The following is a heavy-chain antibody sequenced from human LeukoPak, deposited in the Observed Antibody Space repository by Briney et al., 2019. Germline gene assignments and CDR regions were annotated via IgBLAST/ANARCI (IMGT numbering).Heavy chain of an antibody. Sequence: SETLSLTCTVSGGSISSSSYYWGWIRQPPGKGLEWIGSIYYSGSTYYNPSLKSRVTISVDTSKNQFSLKLSSVTAADTAVYYCAREGIQLWVNWFDPWGQGTLVTVSS. CDR2: IYYSGST. CDR1: GGSISSSSYY. CDR3: AREGIQLWVNWFDP. J-gene: IGHJ5*02. D-gene: IGHD5-18*01. V-gene: IGHV4-39*01.